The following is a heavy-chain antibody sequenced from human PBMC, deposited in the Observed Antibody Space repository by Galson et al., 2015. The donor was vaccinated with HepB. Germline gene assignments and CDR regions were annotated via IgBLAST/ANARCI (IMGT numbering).Heavy chain of an antibody. Sequence: SLRLSCAASGFTFSGSAMHWVRQASGKGLEWVGRIGSKANNYATAYTASVKGRFTISRDDSKNTAYLQMNSLRTEDTAVYYCLRQFTECQLPPMGAFDIWGQGTMVTVSS. J-gene: IGHJ3*02. CDR1: GFTFSGSA. CDR2: IGSKANNYAT. CDR3: LRQFTECQLPPMGAFDI. D-gene: IGHD2-2*01. V-gene: IGHV3-73*01.